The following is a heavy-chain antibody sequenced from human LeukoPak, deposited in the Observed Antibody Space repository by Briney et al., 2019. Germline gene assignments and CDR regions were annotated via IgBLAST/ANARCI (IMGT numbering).Heavy chain of an antibody. J-gene: IGHJ4*02. CDR3: TTLAGTSLWFGELYYYFDY. V-gene: IGHV3-15*01. Sequence: GGSLRLSCAASGFTFSNAWMSWVHQAPGKGLEWVGRIKSKTDGGTTDYAAPVKGRFTISRDDSKNTLYLQMNSLKTEDTAVYYCTTLAGTSLWFGELYYYFDYWGQGTLVTVSS. CDR2: IKSKTDGGTT. D-gene: IGHD3-10*01. CDR1: GFTFSNAW.